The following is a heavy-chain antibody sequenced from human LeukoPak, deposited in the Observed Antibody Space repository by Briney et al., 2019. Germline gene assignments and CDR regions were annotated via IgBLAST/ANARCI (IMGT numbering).Heavy chain of an antibody. J-gene: IGHJ4*02. V-gene: IGHV3-9*01. CDR1: RFTFDDYA. CDR2: ISWNSGSI. Sequence: ESGGSLRISCAASRFTFDDYAMHWVRQAPGKGLEWVSGISWNSGSIGYADSVKGRFTISRDNAKNSLYLQMNSLRAEDTALYYCAKAPGDYWGQGTLVTVSS. CDR3: AKAPGDY.